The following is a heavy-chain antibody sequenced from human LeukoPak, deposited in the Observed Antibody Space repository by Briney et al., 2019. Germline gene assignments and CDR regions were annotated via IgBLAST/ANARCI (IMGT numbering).Heavy chain of an antibody. CDR1: GGSISSYY. CDR3: ARRGRGSKQYYFDY. J-gene: IGHJ4*02. V-gene: IGHV4-59*08. CDR2: IYYSGST. Sequence: SETLSLTCTVSGGSISSYYWSWIRQPPGKGPEWIGYIYYSGSTNYNPSLKSRVTISVDTSKNQFSLKLSSVAAADTAVYYCARRGRGSKQYYFDYWGQGTLVTVSS. D-gene: IGHD1/OR15-1a*01.